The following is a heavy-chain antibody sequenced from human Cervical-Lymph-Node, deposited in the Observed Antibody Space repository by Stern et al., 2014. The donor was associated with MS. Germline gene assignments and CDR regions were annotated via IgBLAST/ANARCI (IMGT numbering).Heavy chain of an antibody. J-gene: IGHJ6*02. V-gene: IGHV3-48*02. CDR3: ARDWHYAVDV. CDR2: ITGGGSA. Sequence: EVQLVESGGGLVQPGGSLRLSCVASGFTFNNYAMNWVRQAPGKGLEWVSYITGGGSAYYPDSVKGRFTISRDNAKNSVYLQINSLRDEDTAVYYCARDWHYAVDVWGQGTTVTVSS. CDR1: GFTFNNYA.